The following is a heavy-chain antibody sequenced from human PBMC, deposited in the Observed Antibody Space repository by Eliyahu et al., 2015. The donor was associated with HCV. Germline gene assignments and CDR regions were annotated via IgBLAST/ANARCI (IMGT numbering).Heavy chain of an antibody. V-gene: IGHV3-9*01. CDR1: GFTFXDYA. CDR2: ISWNSGSI. D-gene: IGHD5-12*01. CDR3: AKWDSGYDLGPFAAFDI. Sequence: EVQLVESGGGLVQPGRSLXLSCAASGFTFXDYAMHWVRQAPGKGLEWVSGISWNSGSIGYADSVKGRFTISRDNAKNSLYLQMNSLRAEDTALYYCAKWDSGYDLGPFAAFDIWGQGTMITVSS. J-gene: IGHJ3*02.